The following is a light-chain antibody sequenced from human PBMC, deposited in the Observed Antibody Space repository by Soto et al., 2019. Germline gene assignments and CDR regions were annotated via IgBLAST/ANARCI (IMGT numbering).Light chain of an antibody. CDR2: DVS. Sequence: QSALTQPRSVSGSPGQSVTISCTGTSSDVGGYNYVSWYQQHPGKVPKLMIYDVSKRPSGVPDRFSGSKSGNTASLTNSGLQAEDEADYYCCSYAGTYTLYVFGTGTKVTVL. CDR3: CSYAGTYTLYV. CDR1: SSDVGGYNY. V-gene: IGLV2-11*01. J-gene: IGLJ1*01.